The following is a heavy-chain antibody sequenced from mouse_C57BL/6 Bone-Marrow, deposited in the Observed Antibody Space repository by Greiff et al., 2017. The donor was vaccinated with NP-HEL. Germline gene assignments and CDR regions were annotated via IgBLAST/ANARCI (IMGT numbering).Heavy chain of an antibody. CDR2: IHPSDSDT. CDR3: AIEGGSYAMDY. D-gene: IGHD1-1*02. V-gene: IGHV1-74*01. CDR1: GYTFTSYW. J-gene: IGHJ4*01. Sequence: QVQLKQSGAELVKPGASVKVSCKASGYTFTSYWMHWVKQRPGQGLEWIGRIHPSDSDTNYNQKFKGKATLIVDKSSSTAYMQLSSLTSEDSAVYYCAIEGGSYAMDYWGQGTSVTVSS.